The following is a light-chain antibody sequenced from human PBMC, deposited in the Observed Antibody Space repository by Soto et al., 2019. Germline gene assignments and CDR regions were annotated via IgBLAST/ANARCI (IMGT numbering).Light chain of an antibody. Sequence: QAVLTQPPSVSAAPGQKVTISCSGSYSNIGNNYVSWYLQVPGTAPKLLIFDNNDRPSGIPERFSGSKSGTSATLGITGLQTADEADYYCGTWDSSLSAWVFGGGTKVTVL. CDR3: GTWDSSLSAWV. CDR1: YSNIGNNY. V-gene: IGLV1-51*01. CDR2: DNN. J-gene: IGLJ3*02.